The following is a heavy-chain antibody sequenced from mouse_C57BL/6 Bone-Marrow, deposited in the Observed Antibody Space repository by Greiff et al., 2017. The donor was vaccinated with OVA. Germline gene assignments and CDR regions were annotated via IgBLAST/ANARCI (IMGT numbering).Heavy chain of an antibody. J-gene: IGHJ2*01. CDR3: TEYSYFDY. CDR2: IRLKSDNYAT. V-gene: IGHV6-3*01. Sequence: DVKLVESGGGLVQPGGSMKLSCVASGFTFSNYWMNWVRQSPEKGLEWVAQIRLKSDNYATHYAESVKGRFTISRDDSKSSVYLQMNNLRAEDTGIYYCTEYSYFDYWGQGTTLTVSS. CDR1: GFTFSNYW. D-gene: IGHD5-1-1*01.